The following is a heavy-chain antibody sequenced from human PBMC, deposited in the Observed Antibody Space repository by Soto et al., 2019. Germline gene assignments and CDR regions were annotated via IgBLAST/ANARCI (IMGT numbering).Heavy chain of an antibody. CDR1: GGSVSSGSYY. CDR2: IYYSGST. CDR3: ARGTVVVAATQFDY. V-gene: IGHV4-61*01. Sequence: SETLSLTCTVSGGSVSSGSYYWSWIRQPPGKGLEWIGYIYYSGSTNYNPSLKSRVTISVDTSKNQFSLKLSSVTAADTAVYYCARGTVVVAATQFDYWGQGTLVTVSS. D-gene: IGHD2-15*01. J-gene: IGHJ4*02.